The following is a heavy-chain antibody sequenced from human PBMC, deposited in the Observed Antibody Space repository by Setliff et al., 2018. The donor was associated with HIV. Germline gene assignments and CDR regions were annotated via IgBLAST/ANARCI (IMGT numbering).Heavy chain of an antibody. CDR2: VCTSGDT. Sequence: NPSETLSLTCTVSGGSIKSYSWSWIRQPAGKGLEWIGRVCTSGDTNYNPSLQSRVAMSVDTSKNQFSLNLNSVTAADTALYYCARERVVRGVVDPGTSQIFDNWGQGILVTVSS. V-gene: IGHV4-4*07. CDR3: ARERVVRGVVDPGTSQIFDN. D-gene: IGHD3-10*01. J-gene: IGHJ4*02. CDR1: GGSIKSYS.